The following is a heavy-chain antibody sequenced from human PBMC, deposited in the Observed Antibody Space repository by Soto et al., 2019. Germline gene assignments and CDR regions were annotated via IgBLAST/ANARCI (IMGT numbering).Heavy chain of an antibody. CDR3: ARGNGIWSGYYTGDY. Sequence: ASVKVSCKASGYTFTGYYMHGVRQAPGQGLEWMGWINPNSGGTNYAQKFQGWVTMTRDTSISTAYMELSRLRSDDTAVYYCARGNGIWSGYYTGDYWGQGTLVTVSS. J-gene: IGHJ4*02. CDR2: INPNSGGT. D-gene: IGHD3-3*01. CDR1: GYTFTGYY. V-gene: IGHV1-2*04.